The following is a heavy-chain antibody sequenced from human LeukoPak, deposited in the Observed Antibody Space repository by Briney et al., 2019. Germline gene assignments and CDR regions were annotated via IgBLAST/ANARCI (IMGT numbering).Heavy chain of an antibody. CDR1: GFTFSSYS. CDR3: AELGITMIGGV. J-gene: IGHJ6*04. Sequence: GGALRLACAASGFTFSSYSMDWGRQAPGKGLEWVSYISSSGSTIYYADSVKGRFTSSRDNAKNSLYLQMNSLRAEDTAVYYCAELGITMIGGVWGKGTTVTISS. V-gene: IGHV3-48*03. CDR2: ISSSGSTI. D-gene: IGHD3-10*02.